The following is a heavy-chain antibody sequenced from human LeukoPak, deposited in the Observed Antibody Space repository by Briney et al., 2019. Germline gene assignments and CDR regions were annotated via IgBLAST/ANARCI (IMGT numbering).Heavy chain of an antibody. V-gene: IGHV4-39*01. Sequence: AETLSLTCTVSGGSISSSSHYWGWLRQPPGKGLEWIGSIYYSGSTYYNPSLKSRVTMSVDTSKNQFSLNLSSVTAADTAVYYCARQGRYMAAAGTPNFDYWGQGTLVTVSS. J-gene: IGHJ4*02. CDR2: IYYSGST. D-gene: IGHD6-13*01. CDR3: ARQGRYMAAAGTPNFDY. CDR1: GGSISSSSHY.